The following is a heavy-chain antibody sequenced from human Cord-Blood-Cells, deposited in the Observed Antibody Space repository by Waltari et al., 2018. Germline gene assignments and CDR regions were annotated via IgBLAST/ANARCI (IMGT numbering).Heavy chain of an antibody. CDR1: GDSVSSNHAA. D-gene: IGHD6-13*01. Sequence: QVQLQQSGPGLVKPSPTLSLTCAISGDSVSSNHAAWNCNRQSPSRGLEWLGRTYYRSKWYNDYAVSVKSRITINPDTSKNQFSLQLNSVTPEDTAVYYCARSIAAAGTDFDYWGQGTLVTVSS. V-gene: IGHV6-1*01. CDR3: ARSIAAAGTDFDY. CDR2: TYYRSKWYN. J-gene: IGHJ4*02.